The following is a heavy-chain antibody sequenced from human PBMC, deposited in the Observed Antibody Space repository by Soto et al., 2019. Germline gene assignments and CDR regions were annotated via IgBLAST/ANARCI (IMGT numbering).Heavy chain of an antibody. Sequence: SVKVSCKASGGPFSSYAISWVRQAPGQGLEWMGGIIPIFGTANYAQKFQGRATITADESTSTAYMELSSLRSEDTAVYYCARGSYYGSGRSYYYYYGMDVWGQGTTVTVSS. V-gene: IGHV1-69*13. J-gene: IGHJ6*02. CDR2: IIPIFGTA. CDR3: ARGSYYGSGRSYYYYYGMDV. D-gene: IGHD3-10*01. CDR1: GGPFSSYA.